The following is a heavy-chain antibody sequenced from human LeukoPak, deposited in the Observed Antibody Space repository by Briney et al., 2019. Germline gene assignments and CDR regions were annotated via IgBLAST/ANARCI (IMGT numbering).Heavy chain of an antibody. D-gene: IGHD3-10*01. J-gene: IGHJ4*02. CDR1: GGSISSYY. CDR2: MYYSGNT. Sequence: SETLSLTCTVSGGSISSYYWSWIRQPPGKGLEWIAHMYYSGNTDYNPSLKSRVTISIDTSKNQFSLKLSSVTAADTAVYYCARRNYGSGTYDYWGQGTLVTVSS. CDR3: ARRNYGSGTYDY. V-gene: IGHV4-59*08.